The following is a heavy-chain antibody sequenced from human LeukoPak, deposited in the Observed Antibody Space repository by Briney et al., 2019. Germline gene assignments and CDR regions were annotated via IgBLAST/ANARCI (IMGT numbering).Heavy chain of an antibody. CDR3: AISMDWFGEVVDY. CDR2: IRFDGTDK. J-gene: IGHJ4*02. CDR1: GFTFSSYG. V-gene: IGHV3-30*02. D-gene: IGHD3/OR15-3a*01. Sequence: GGSLRLSCAASGFTFSSYGMHWVRKAPGKGLEWVSFIRFDGTDKYYEDSVKGRFPILTVNSKNSLYLQMNSLRAEDTAVYYCAISMDWFGEVVDYWGQGTLVTVSS.